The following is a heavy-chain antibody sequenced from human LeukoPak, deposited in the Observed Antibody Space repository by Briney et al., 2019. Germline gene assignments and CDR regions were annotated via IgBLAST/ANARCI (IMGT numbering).Heavy chain of an antibody. CDR2: ISYDGSNK. D-gene: IGHD2-21*02. J-gene: IGHJ4*02. V-gene: IGHV3-30*03. CDR1: GFTFSSYG. Sequence: GGSLRLSCAASGFTFSSYGMHWVRQAPGKGLEWVAVISYDGSNKYYADSVKGRFTISRDNSKNTLYLQMNSLRDEDTAVYYCARVCRGGDCSEGDYWGQGTLVTVSS. CDR3: ARVCRGGDCSEGDY.